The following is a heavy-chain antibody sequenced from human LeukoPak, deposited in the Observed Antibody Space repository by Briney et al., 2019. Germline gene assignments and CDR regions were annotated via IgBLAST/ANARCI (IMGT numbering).Heavy chain of an antibody. Sequence: GGSLRLSCAASGFTFSSYSMNWVRQAPGKGLEWVSSISSSSSYIYYADSVKGRFTISRDNAKNSLCLQMNSLRAEDTAVYYCARGEITPNWFDPWGQGTLVTVSS. V-gene: IGHV3-21*01. CDR1: GFTFSSYS. CDR3: ARGEITPNWFDP. CDR2: ISSSSSYI. J-gene: IGHJ5*02. D-gene: IGHD3-16*01.